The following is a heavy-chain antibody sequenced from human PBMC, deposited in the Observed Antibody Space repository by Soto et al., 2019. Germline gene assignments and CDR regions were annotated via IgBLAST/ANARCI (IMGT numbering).Heavy chain of an antibody. D-gene: IGHD5-18*01. J-gene: IGHJ4*02. CDR1: GYTFTSYA. V-gene: IGHV1-3*01. CDR3: ARGLNGYLYYFDY. CDR2: INAGNGNT. Sequence: QVQLVQSGAEVKKPGASVKVSCKASGYTFTSYAMHWVRQAPGQRLEWMGWINAGNGNTKYSQKFQGRVTITRDTSAGTAYMELSSLRSEDTAVYYCARGLNGYLYYFDYWGQGTLVTVSS.